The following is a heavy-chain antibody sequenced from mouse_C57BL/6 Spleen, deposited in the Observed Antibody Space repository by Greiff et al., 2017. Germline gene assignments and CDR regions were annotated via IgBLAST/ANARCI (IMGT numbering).Heavy chain of an antibody. CDR2: IYPGDGDT. Sequence: QVQLQESGPELVKPGASVKISCKASGYAFSSYWMNWVKQRPGKGLEWIGQIYPGDGDTNYNGKFKGKATLTADKSSSTAYMQLSSLTSEDSAVYFCGRRGGSSYGYFDVWGTGTTVTVSS. V-gene: IGHV1-80*01. D-gene: IGHD1-1*01. CDR3: GRRGGSSYGYFDV. CDR1: GYAFSSYW. J-gene: IGHJ1*03.